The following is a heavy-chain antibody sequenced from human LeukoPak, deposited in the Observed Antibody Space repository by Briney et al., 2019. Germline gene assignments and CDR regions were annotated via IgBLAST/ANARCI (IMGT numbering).Heavy chain of an antibody. J-gene: IGHJ4*02. D-gene: IGHD2-2*01. Sequence: GASVKVSCKASGYTFTGYYMHWLRQAPGQGLEWMGWINPNSGGTNYAQKFQGRVTMTRDTSISTAYMELSRLRSDDTAVYYCARESAFVVVPAAIEYYFDYWGQGTLVTVSS. CDR3: ARESAFVVVPAAIEYYFDY. CDR2: INPNSGGT. CDR1: GYTFTGYY. V-gene: IGHV1-2*02.